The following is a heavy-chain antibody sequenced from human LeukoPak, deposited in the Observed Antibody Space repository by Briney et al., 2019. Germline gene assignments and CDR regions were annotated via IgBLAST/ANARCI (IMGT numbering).Heavy chain of an antibody. CDR2: VSDKGVTT. V-gene: IGHV3-23*01. J-gene: IGHJ4*02. CDR1: GFTFNNYA. D-gene: IGHD4-11*01. CDR3: VRVPGRLDPFDY. Sequence: GGSLRLSCAASGFTFNNYAMGWVRQAPGKGLEWVSSVSDKGVTTYYADSVKGRFTLSRDKSKNTVYLQMNGLRAEDAAVYYCVRVPGRLDPFDYWGQGTLVTVSS.